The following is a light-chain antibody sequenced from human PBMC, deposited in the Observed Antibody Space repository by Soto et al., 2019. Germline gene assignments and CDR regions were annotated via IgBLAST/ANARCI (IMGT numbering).Light chain of an antibody. CDR3: AGWDDSLSGLV. CDR1: SSNIGAIYD. V-gene: IGLV1-40*01. Sequence: QSVLTQPPSVSGAPGQRVTISCTGSSSNIGAIYDVQWYQQLPGAAPKLLIYGNTNRPSGVPDRFSGSKSGTTASLAISGLRSEDEADYYCAGWDDSLSGLVFGTGTKLTVL. CDR2: GNT. J-gene: IGLJ1*01.